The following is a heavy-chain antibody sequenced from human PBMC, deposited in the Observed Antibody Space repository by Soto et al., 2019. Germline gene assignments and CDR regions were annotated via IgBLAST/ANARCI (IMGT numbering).Heavy chain of an antibody. CDR3: ARTDAAATYYYYGMDV. V-gene: IGHV1-69*13. Sequence: SVKVSCKASGGTFSSYAISCVRQAPGQGLEWMGGIIPIFGTANYAQKFQGRVTITADESTSTAYMELSSLRSEDTAVYYCARTDAAATYYYYGMDVWGQGTTVTVSS. D-gene: IGHD6-13*01. CDR2: IIPIFGTA. J-gene: IGHJ6*02. CDR1: GGTFSSYA.